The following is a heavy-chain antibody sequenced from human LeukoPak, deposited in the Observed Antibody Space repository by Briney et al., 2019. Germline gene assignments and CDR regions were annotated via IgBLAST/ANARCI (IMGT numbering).Heavy chain of an antibody. J-gene: IGHJ5*02. Sequence: GGSLRLSCVASGFTFNTYAIHWVRQAPGKGLEWVALISYNGRRKDYAESVKGRFTIDRDNSKNTAYLQMNSLKTEDTAVYYCTRMGSSGTSGQGTLVTVSS. D-gene: IGHD6-19*01. V-gene: IGHV3-30*03. CDR3: TRMGSSGT. CDR1: GFTFNTYA. CDR2: ISYNGRRK.